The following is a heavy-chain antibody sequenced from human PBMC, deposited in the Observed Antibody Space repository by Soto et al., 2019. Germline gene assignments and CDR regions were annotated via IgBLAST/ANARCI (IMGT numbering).Heavy chain of an antibody. CDR2: IYYSGST. CDR3: ARQGYDFWSGYQNNYYYYGMDV. V-gene: IGHV4-39*01. CDR1: GGSISSSSYY. Sequence: ASETLSLTCTVSGGSISSSSYYWGWIRQPPGKGLEWIGSIYYSGSTYYNPSLKSRVTISVDTSKNQFSLKLSSVTAADTAVYYCARQGYDFWSGYQNNYYYYGMDVWGQGTTVTVSS. D-gene: IGHD3-3*01. J-gene: IGHJ6*02.